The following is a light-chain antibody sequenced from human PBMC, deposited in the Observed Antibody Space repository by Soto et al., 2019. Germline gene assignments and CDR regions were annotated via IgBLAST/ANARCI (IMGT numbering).Light chain of an antibody. CDR1: QSVSSN. J-gene: IGKJ4*01. CDR3: QQYNNWLT. V-gene: IGKV3-15*01. CDR2: GAS. Sequence: EIVMTQSPATLSVSPGERATLSCRASQSVSSNLAWYQHQPGQAPRVLIYGASTRATGFPARFSGSGSETEFTLTISSLQSEDFAVYYCQQYNNWLTFGGGTKVDIK.